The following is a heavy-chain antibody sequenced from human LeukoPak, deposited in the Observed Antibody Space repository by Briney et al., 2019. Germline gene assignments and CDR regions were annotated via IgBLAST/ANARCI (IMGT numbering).Heavy chain of an antibody. Sequence: GRSLRLSCAASGFTFSRYAMHWVRQAPGMGLAWVAVISNDGSNKYYSESVKGRFTISRDNSKNTLDLQMNSLRNEDTALYYCVFLNTGWYTDGFDMWGQGTMVTVSS. J-gene: IGHJ3*02. V-gene: IGHV3-30*04. CDR1: GFTFSRYA. D-gene: IGHD6-19*01. CDR2: ISNDGSNK. CDR3: VFLNTGWYTDGFDM.